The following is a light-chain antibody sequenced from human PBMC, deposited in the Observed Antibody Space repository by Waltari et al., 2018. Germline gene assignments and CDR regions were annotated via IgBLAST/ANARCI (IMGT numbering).Light chain of an antibody. CDR3: SMYMGSGIWV. CDR1: SGSVSSTSY. Sequence: QTVVTQEPSLSVSPGETVTLTCALRSGSVSSTSYPTWSQQTPGQPPRTLVYNGTSGSAGVPALFSGSILGNTAALTITGAQAEDESVYYCSMYMGSGIWVFGGGTKLTVL. CDR2: NGT. J-gene: IGLJ3*02. V-gene: IGLV8-61*01.